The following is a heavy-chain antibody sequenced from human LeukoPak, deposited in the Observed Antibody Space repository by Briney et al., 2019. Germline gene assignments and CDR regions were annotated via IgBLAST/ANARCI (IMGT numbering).Heavy chain of an antibody. CDR1: GFTFSSYG. V-gene: IGHV3-33*01. CDR2: IWYNGSNK. CDR3: ARGQQLVRDYFDY. Sequence: GGSLRLSCAASGFTFSSYGMHWARQAPGKGLEWVAVIWYNGSNKYYADSVKGRFTISRDNSKNTLYLQMNSLRAEDTAVYYCARGQQLVRDYFDYWGQGTLVTVSS. J-gene: IGHJ4*02. D-gene: IGHD6-13*01.